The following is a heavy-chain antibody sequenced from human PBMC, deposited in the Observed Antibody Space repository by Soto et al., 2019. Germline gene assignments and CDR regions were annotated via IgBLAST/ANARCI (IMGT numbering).Heavy chain of an antibody. CDR2: ISSSSSYI. V-gene: IGHV3-21*01. Sequence: EVQLVESGGGLVKPGGSLRLSCAASGFTFSSYSMNWVRQAPGKGLEWVSSISSSSSYIYYADSVKGRFTISRDNAKNSLYLKMNSLRAEDTAVYYCARDPDYYDSSGYLGYYYYGMDVWGQGTTVTVSS. D-gene: IGHD3-22*01. J-gene: IGHJ6*02. CDR3: ARDPDYYDSSGYLGYYYYGMDV. CDR1: GFTFSSYS.